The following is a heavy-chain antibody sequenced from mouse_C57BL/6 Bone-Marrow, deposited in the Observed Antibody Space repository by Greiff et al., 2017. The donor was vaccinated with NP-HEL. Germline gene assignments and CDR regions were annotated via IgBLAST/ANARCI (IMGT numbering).Heavy chain of an antibody. J-gene: IGHJ3*01. CDR3: ARRTGTGFAY. Sequence: QVQLQQSGAELVKPGASVKLSCKASGYTFTSYWMHWVKQRPGQGLEWIGMIHPNSGSTNYNEKFKSKATLTVDKSSSTAYMQLSSLTSEDSAVYYCARRTGTGFAYWGQGTLVTVSA. CDR1: GYTFTSYW. CDR2: IHPNSGST. D-gene: IGHD4-1*01. V-gene: IGHV1-64*01.